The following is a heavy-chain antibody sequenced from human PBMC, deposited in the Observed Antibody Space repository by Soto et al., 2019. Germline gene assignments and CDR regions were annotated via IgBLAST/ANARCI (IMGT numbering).Heavy chain of an antibody. CDR2: IYGSGKT. Sequence: GGSLRLSCSTSAFSISDSYMNWVRQPPGKGLEWVSLIYGSGKTFYAASVTGRFTLSRDNSKNTLYLRMNNLTAEDTAVYYCTRDRLVPSGTGAPHFFNYGLHVWGQGTTVTVSS. D-gene: IGHD3-10*01. CDR1: AFSISDSY. CDR3: TRDRLVPSGTGAPHFFNYGLHV. V-gene: IGHV3-53*01. J-gene: IGHJ6*02.